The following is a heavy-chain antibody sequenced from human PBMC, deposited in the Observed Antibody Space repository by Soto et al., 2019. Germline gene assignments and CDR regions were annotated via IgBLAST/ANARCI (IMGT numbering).Heavy chain of an antibody. Sequence: ASVKVSCKASGYTLSDYYMHWVRQAPGQGLEWMGWFNPNSGDTNYAQKFQGWVTMTRDTSITTAYMELSRLKSDDKAVYYCAREGGGIAAAGAGNDAIDIWGQGTMVTVSS. D-gene: IGHD6-13*01. V-gene: IGHV1-2*04. J-gene: IGHJ3*02. CDR3: AREGGGIAAAGAGNDAIDI. CDR1: GYTLSDYY. CDR2: FNPNSGDT.